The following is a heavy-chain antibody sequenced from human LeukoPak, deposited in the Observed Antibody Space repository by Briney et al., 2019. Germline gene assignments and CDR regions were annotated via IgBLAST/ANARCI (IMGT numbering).Heavy chain of an antibody. D-gene: IGHD5-12*01. J-gene: IGHJ5*02. CDR2: ITSSGSTT. CDR1: GFALSSYE. V-gene: IGHV3-48*03. Sequence: GGSLRLSCAASGFALSSYEMNWVRQAPGKGLEWVSYITSSGSTTYYADSVKGRFTISRDNAKNSLYLQMNSLRVEDTAVYYCARDTSGRGYGDAWGQGTLVTVSS. CDR3: ARDTSGRGYGDA.